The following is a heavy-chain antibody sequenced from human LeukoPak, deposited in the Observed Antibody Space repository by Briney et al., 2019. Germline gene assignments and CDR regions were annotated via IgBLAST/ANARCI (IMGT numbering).Heavy chain of an antibody. V-gene: IGHV4-59*08. J-gene: IGHJ4*02. CDR3: ARLRYSNYVDY. Sequence: KPSETLSLTCTVSGGSISSYYWSWIRQPPGKGLEWIGYIYYSGSTNYNPSLKSRVTISVDTSKNQFSLKLSSVTAADTAVYYCARLRYSNYVDYWGQGTLVTASS. D-gene: IGHD4-11*01. CDR1: GGSISSYY. CDR2: IYYSGST.